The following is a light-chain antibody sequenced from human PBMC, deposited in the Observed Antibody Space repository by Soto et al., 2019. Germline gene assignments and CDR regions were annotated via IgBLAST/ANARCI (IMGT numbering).Light chain of an antibody. CDR1: QDIGSV. CDR2: GAS. CDR3: QHYNSYSEA. V-gene: IGKV1-5*01. Sequence: DIQMTQSPSTLSASVGDSVTITCRASQDIGSVLAWYQQKPGTAPKVLISGASDLHGGVPSRFSGSGSGTEFTLTISSLQPDDFATYYCQHYNSYSEAFGQGTKVDIK. J-gene: IGKJ1*01.